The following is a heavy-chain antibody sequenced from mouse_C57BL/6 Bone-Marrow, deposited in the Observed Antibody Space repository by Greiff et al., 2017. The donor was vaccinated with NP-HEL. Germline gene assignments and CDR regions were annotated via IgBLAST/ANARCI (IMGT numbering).Heavy chain of an antibody. CDR2: IDPENGDT. V-gene: IGHV14-4*01. Sequence: VQLKQSGAELVRPGASVKLSCTASGFNIKDDYMHWVKQRPEQGLEWIGWIDPENGDTEYASKFQGKATITADTSSNTAYLQLSSLTSEDTAVYYCTTVEGGYGWGQGTTLTVSS. CDR1: GFNIKDDY. CDR3: TTVEGGYG. J-gene: IGHJ2*01. D-gene: IGHD2-2*01.